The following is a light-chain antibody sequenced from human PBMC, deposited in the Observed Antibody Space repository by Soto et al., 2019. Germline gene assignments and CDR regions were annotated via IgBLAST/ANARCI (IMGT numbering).Light chain of an antibody. CDR2: DAS. CDR3: MQALQTPIT. V-gene: IGKV3-11*01. CDR1: QSVTNY. Sequence: EVVLTQSPATLSLSPGERATLSCRASQSVTNYLTWYQQKPGQAPRLLIYDASNRATGIPARFSGSGSGTDFTLKISRVEAEDVGVYYCMQALQTPITFGQGTRLEIK. J-gene: IGKJ5*01.